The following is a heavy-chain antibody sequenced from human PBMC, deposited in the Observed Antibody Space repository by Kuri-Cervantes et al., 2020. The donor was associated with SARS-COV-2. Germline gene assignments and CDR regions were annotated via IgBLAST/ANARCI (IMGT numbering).Heavy chain of an antibody. CDR3: VRKGDS. V-gene: IGHV3-30-3*01. J-gene: IGHJ4*02. CDR2: ISYDGSNK. CDR1: GFTFSSYA. Sequence: LSLTCAASGFTFSSYAMHWVRQAPGKGLEWVAVISYDGSNKYYADSVKGRFTISRDNAKNSLYLQMNSLRADDTAVYYCVRKGDSWGQGTLVTVSS.